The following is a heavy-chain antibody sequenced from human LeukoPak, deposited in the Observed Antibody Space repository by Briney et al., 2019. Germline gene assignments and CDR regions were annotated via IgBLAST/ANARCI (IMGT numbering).Heavy chain of an antibody. D-gene: IGHD2-21*01. J-gene: IGHJ4*02. CDR1: GFTFSTYA. CDR3: AIFFSAFDY. CDR2: ISYDGTIK. V-gene: IGHV3-30-3*01. Sequence: GGSLRLSRAASGFTFSTYAFHWVRQSPGKGLEWVTFISYDGTIKHYADSVKGRFTISRDNSKNTLYLEINSLRAEDTAVYYCAIFFSAFDYWGQGTLVTVSS.